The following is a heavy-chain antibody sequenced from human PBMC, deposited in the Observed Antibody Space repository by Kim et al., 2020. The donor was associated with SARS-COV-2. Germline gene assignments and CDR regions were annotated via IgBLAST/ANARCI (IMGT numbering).Heavy chain of an antibody. V-gene: IGHV3-73*01. J-gene: IGHJ4*02. D-gene: IGHD3-22*01. Sequence: YAASVKGRVTISRDDSKNTAYLQMNSLKTEDTAVYYCTTTADDSSGYYGYWGQGTLVTVSS. CDR3: TTTADDSSGYYGY.